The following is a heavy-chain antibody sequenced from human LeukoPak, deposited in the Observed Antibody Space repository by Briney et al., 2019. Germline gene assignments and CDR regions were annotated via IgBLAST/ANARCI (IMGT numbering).Heavy chain of an antibody. D-gene: IGHD3-22*01. CDR1: GYSISSGYY. Sequence: PSETLSLTCTVSGYSISSGYYWGWIRQPPGKGLEWIGSIFHSGSTYYNPSLKSRVTISVDTSKNQFSLKLSSVTAADTAVYYCARAGYDSSGRAFDIWGQGTMVTVSS. CDR2: IFHSGST. CDR3: ARAGYDSSGRAFDI. V-gene: IGHV4-38-2*02. J-gene: IGHJ3*02.